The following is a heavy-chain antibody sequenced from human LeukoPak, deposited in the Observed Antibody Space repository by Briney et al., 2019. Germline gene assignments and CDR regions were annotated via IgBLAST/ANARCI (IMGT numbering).Heavy chain of an antibody. CDR3: ARGGYDYNALFDH. D-gene: IGHD5-12*01. V-gene: IGHV3-48*01. Sequence: GGSLRLSCAASGFTFSSYRMNWLRQAPGKGLEWVSYISSGSSTIYYADSVKGRFTISRDNAKNSLYLQMNSLRAEDTAVYYCARGGYDYNALFDHWGQGTLVTVSS. CDR1: GFTFSSYR. J-gene: IGHJ4*02. CDR2: ISSGSSTI.